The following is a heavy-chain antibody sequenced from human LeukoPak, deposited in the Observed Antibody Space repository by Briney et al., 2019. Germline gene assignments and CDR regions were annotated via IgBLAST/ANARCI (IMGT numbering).Heavy chain of an antibody. CDR3: ARVPAVASSTGYYYIDV. D-gene: IGHD6-19*01. CDR2: IYASGST. J-gene: IGHJ6*03. Sequence: PSETLSLTCTVSGGSISSGDYYWRWIRQPPGRGLEWIGRIYASGSTNYNPSLKSRVTMSVDTSKNQFSLKLTSVTAADTAVYYCARVPAVASSTGYYYIDVWGKGTTVTVSS. CDR1: GGSISSGDYY. V-gene: IGHV4-61*08.